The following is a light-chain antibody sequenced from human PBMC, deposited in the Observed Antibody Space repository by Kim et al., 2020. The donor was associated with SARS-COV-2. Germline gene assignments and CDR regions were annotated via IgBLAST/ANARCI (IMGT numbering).Light chain of an antibody. Sequence: QSALTQPASVSGSPGQSITISCTGTSSDVGSYNLVSWYQQHPGKAPKLMIYEGSKRPSGVSNRFSGSKSGNTASLTISGLQAEDEADYYCCSYAGSNTFERVFGGGTQLTVL. CDR1: SSDVGSYNL. V-gene: IGLV2-23*03. CDR3: CSYAGSNTFERV. CDR2: EGS. J-gene: IGLJ3*02.